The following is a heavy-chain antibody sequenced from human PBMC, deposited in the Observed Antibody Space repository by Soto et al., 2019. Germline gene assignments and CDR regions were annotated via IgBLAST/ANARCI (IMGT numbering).Heavy chain of an antibody. J-gene: IGHJ6*02. CDR3: XXXTGKRPSYYYGMDV. Sequence: EVQLLESGGGLVQPGGSLRLSCAASGFTFSSYAMSWARQAPGKGLEWVSAISGSGGSTYYADSVKGRFTISRDNSKNTLYLQMNSLRAEDTAVXXXXXXTGKRPSYYYGMDVWGQGTTVTVSS. V-gene: IGHV3-23*01. CDR2: ISGSGGST. D-gene: IGHD3-10*01. CDR1: GFTFSSYA.